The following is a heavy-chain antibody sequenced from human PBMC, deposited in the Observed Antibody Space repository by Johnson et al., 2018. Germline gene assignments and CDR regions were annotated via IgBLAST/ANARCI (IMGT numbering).Heavy chain of an antibody. Sequence: VQLVESGGGQVKPGGSLRLSCSASGFTFTSYTMNWVRQAPGTGLEGISSITSSKFKSYADSRKGRFTISRDNAKNSLFLQMNSRRAEDKAVYYCASDPRIAAAGAEYFHPWGQGTLVTVSS. J-gene: IGHJ1*01. CDR2: ITSSKFK. CDR3: ASDPRIAAAGAEYFHP. V-gene: IGHV3-21*06. D-gene: IGHD6-13*01. CDR1: GFTFTSYT.